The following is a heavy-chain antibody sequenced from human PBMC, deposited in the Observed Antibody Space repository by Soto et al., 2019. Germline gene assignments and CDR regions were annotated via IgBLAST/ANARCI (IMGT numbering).Heavy chain of an antibody. V-gene: IGHV3-30*18. Sequence: GGSLRLSCAASGFTFSTYGMHWVRQAPGKGLEWVAVISYDGSNKYYADSVKGRFTISRDNSKNTLYLQMNSLRAEDTAVYYCAKDYYPSNPFYGDYVSYYFDYWGQGTLVTVSS. CDR2: ISYDGSNK. J-gene: IGHJ4*02. D-gene: IGHD4-17*01. CDR1: GFTFSTYG. CDR3: AKDYYPSNPFYGDYVSYYFDY.